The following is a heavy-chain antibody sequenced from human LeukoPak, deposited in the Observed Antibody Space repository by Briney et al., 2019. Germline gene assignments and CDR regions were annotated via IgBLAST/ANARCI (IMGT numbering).Heavy chain of an antibody. J-gene: IGHJ6*02. CDR1: GFTFSSYG. D-gene: IGHD5-18*01. CDR2: IDRGGS. V-gene: IGHV3-NL1*01. CDR3: AKRVRYGYGMDV. Sequence: GGSLRLSCAASGFTFSSYGMHWVRQAPGKGLECVSVIDRGGSTFADSVKGRFTISRDNSKNTLYLQMNSLRVEDTAEFYCAKRVRYGYGMDVWGQGTTVTVSS.